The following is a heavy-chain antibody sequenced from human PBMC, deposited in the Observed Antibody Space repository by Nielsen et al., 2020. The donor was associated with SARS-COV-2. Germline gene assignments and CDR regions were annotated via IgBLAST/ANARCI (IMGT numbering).Heavy chain of an antibody. CDR2: ISAYNGNT. V-gene: IGHV1-18*01. CDR3: AREYGSGSYYNVVYYYYLDV. Sequence: WVRQAPGQGLEWMGWISAYNGNTNYAQKLQGRVTMTTDTSTSTAYMELRSLRSDDTAVYYCAREYGSGSYYNVVYYYYLDVWGKGTTVTVS. D-gene: IGHD3-10*01. J-gene: IGHJ6*03.